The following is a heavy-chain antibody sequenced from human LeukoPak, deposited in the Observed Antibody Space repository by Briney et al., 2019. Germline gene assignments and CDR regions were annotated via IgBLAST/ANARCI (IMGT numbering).Heavy chain of an antibody. Sequence: GGSLRLSCAVSGSTFSNYAMSWVRQAPGKGLEWVSAIVGSGSSTYYADSVKGRFTISRDNSKNTLYLQLNRLRAEDTAVYYCAKWGDYDILTGYYDSDYWGQGTLVTVSS. CDR3: AKWGDYDILTGYYDSDY. CDR1: GSTFSNYA. V-gene: IGHV3-23*01. J-gene: IGHJ4*02. CDR2: IVGSGSST. D-gene: IGHD3-9*01.